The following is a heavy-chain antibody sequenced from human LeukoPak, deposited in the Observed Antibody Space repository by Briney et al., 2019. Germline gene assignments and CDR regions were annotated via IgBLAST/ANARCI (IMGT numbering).Heavy chain of an antibody. J-gene: IGHJ2*01. CDR3: ARPNVDTAMAELYWFFDV. Sequence: PSKTLSLTGLVSVGSLGNNIYYGPGTRRPPGRGLEWIGGIYYSATTYYNPSLKSRVTISVDTSKNQFSLKLTSVTAADTAVYYCARPNVDTAMAELYWFFDVWGRGTLVTVSS. V-gene: IGHV4-39*01. CDR2: IYYSATT. D-gene: IGHD5-18*01. CDR1: VGSLGNNIYY.